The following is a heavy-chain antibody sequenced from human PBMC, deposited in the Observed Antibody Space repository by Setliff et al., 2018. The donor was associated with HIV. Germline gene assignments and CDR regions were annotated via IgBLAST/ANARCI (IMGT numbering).Heavy chain of an antibody. J-gene: IGHJ5*02. CDR1: GYTFTGYY. D-gene: IGHD5-12*01. CDR2: INPNSGGT. V-gene: IGHV1-2*02. CDR3: ARDLGVDGYNSIGFDP. Sequence: ASVKVSCKASGYTFTGYYMHWVRQAPGQGLEWMGWINPNSGGTNYAQKFQGRVTITADESTSTAYMELSSLRSEDTAVYYCARDLGVDGYNSIGFDPWGQGTLVTVSS.